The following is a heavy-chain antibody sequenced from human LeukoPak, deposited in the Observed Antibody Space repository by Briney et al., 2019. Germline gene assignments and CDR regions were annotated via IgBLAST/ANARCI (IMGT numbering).Heavy chain of an antibody. CDR3: ARVADLYEPPQFDP. CDR1: GYTFTSYG. V-gene: IGHV1-18*01. Sequence: GASVKVSCKASGYTFTSYGISWVRQAPGQGLEWMGWISAYNGNTNYAQKLQGRVTMTTDTSTSTAYMELRSLRSDDTAVYYCARVADLYEPPQFDPWGQGTLVTVSS. CDR2: ISAYNGNT. J-gene: IGHJ5*02. D-gene: IGHD2/OR15-2a*01.